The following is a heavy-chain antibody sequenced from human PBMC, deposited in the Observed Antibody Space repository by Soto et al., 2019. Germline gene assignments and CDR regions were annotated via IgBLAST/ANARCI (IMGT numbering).Heavy chain of an antibody. CDR3: ARGPDRSGVYLFDN. CDR2: IIPLSGTT. V-gene: IGHV1-69*13. D-gene: IGHD3-22*01. J-gene: IGHJ4*01. Sequence: SVKVSCKASGGTFSNHAVSWVRQAPGQGPEWMGGIIPLSGTTNYAQKFQGRLTITADESMTTAYMEMSSLRYEDTAVYYCARGPDRSGVYLFDNWGQ. CDR1: GGTFSNHA.